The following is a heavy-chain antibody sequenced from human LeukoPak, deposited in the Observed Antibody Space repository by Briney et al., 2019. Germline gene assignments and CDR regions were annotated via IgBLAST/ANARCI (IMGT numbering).Heavy chain of an antibody. Sequence: PGTSLTLSCETSGFTFSHFGMHWVRQAPGKGLEWVAVIWSDATNQYYADSVKGRFTISRDNFKRTVSLEMNSLRAEDTAVYYCAKDAYRGFDYSNSLEYSGQRSLVIVSS. J-gene: IGHJ4*02. CDR1: GFTFSHFG. CDR3: AKDAYRGFDYSNSLEY. D-gene: IGHD4-11*01. V-gene: IGHV3-33*06. CDR2: IWSDATNQ.